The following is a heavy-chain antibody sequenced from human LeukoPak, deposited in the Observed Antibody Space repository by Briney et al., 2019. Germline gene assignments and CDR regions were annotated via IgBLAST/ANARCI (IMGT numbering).Heavy chain of an antibody. J-gene: IGHJ4*02. V-gene: IGHV1-2*02. CDR2: INPNSGGT. D-gene: IGHD6-19*01. CDR3: ARRGAVAGSYFDY. CDR1: GYTFTSYD. Sequence: ASVKVSCKASGYTFTSYDINWVRQATGQGLEWMGWINPNSGGTNYAQKFQGRVTMTRDTSISTAYMELSRLRSDDTAVYYCARRGAVAGSYFDYWGQGTLVTVSS.